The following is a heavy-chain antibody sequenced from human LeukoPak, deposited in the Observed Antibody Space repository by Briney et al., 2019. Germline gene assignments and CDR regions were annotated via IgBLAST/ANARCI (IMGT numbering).Heavy chain of an antibody. D-gene: IGHD3-10*01. V-gene: IGHV3-7*02. CDR1: GFTFSNYW. Sequence: GGSLRLSCAASGFTFSNYWMSWVRQAPGKGLEWGANIKEDGSEKYYVDSVKGRFTISRDNAKNSLYLQMNSLRAEDTAVYYCARTIRGYWGQGTLVTVSS. CDR3: ARTIRGY. J-gene: IGHJ4*02. CDR2: IKEDGSEK.